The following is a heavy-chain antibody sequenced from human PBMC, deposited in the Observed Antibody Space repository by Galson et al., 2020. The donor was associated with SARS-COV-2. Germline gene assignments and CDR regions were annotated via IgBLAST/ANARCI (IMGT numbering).Heavy chain of an antibody. Sequence: QLGESLKIPCSASGFTFSDHYMDWVRQTPGKGLEWVGRNRNKAKSYTTQYAASVKGRFTISRDDSKNSVYLQMNSLKTEDTAVDYCTSGFCSSSSCVWGWGQGTMVTVSS. CDR1: GFTFSDHY. J-gene: IGHJ4*02. V-gene: IGHV3-72*01. D-gene: IGHD2-2*01. CDR3: TSGFCSSSSCVWG. CDR2: NRNKAKSYTT.